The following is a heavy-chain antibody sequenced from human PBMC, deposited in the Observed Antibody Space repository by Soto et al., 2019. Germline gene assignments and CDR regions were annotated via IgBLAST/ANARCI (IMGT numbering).Heavy chain of an antibody. J-gene: IGHJ6*02. CDR1: GYTFTIYG. CDR2: ISPDKGKT. CDR3: ARALGYSGYAGMDV. V-gene: IGHV1-18*01. Sequence: QVQLVQSGGEVKKPGASVKVSCKASGYTFTIYGINWVRQAPGQGLEWMGWISPDKGKTKYAQKLQGRVTMTTDTSTSTAYMELRSLRSDDTAVYYCARALGYSGYAGMDVWGQGTTVTVSS. D-gene: IGHD5-12*01.